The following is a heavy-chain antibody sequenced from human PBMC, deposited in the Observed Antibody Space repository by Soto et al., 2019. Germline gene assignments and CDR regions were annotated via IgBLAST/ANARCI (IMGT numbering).Heavy chain of an antibody. D-gene: IGHD5-12*01. CDR1: GGSISSYY. J-gene: IGHJ4*02. Sequence: SETLSLTCTVSGGSISSYYWSWIRQPPGKGLEWIGYIYYSGSTNYNPSLKSRVTISVDTSKNQFSLKLSSVTAADTAVYYCARAGGAWLRTFDYWGQGTLVTVSS. CDR2: IYYSGST. CDR3: ARAGGAWLRTFDY. V-gene: IGHV4-59*01.